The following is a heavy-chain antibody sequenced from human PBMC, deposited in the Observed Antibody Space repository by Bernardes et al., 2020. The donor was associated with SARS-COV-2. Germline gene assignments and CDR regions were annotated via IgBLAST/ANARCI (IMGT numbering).Heavy chain of an antibody. D-gene: IGHD2-15*01. J-gene: IGHJ4*02. CDR2: ITGGGVNR. CDR3: AKGAGEYCSGIRCYPFDY. CDR1: GFTFTNVA. Sequence: GGSLRLSCAASGFTFTNVAMVWVRQAPGKGLEWVSAITGGGVNRFHADSVKGRFTISRNNSKYTLDLQMNSLRAEDTAVYFCAKGAGEYCSGIRCYPFDYWSWGTLVTVSS. V-gene: IGHV3-23*01.